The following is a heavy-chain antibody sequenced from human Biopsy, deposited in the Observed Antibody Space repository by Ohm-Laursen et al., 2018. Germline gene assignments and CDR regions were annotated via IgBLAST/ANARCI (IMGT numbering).Heavy chain of an antibody. V-gene: IGHV4-59*01. CDR3: ARDRGYYSDRTVPGYLDL. CDR2: IYYTGNT. J-gene: IGHJ2*01. Sequence: GTLSLTCTVSGDSISTYYWSWIRQPPGKGLQWIGYIYYTGNTDYNPSLQSRVTISVDTSKNHFSLRLRSMTPADTAMYYCARDRGYYSDRTVPGYLDLWGRGTLVTVSS. D-gene: IGHD3-22*01. CDR1: GDSISTYY.